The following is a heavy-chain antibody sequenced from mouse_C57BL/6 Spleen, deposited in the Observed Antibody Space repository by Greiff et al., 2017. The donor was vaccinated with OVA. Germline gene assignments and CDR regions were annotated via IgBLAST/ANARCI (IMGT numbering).Heavy chain of an antibody. D-gene: IGHD2-4*01. CDR3: ARGYDYEGDYAMDY. Sequence: VQLQQPGAELVKPGASVKLSCKASGYTFTSYWMHWVKQRPGQGLEWIGMIHPNSGSTNYNEKFKSKATLTVEKSSSTAYMQLSSLTSEDSAVYYCARGYDYEGDYAMDYWGQGTSVTVSS. CDR1: GYTFTSYW. CDR2: IHPNSGST. J-gene: IGHJ4*01. V-gene: IGHV1-64*01.